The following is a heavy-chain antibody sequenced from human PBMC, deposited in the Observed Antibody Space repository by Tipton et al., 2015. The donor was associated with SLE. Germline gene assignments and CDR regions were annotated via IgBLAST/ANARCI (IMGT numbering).Heavy chain of an antibody. D-gene: IGHD4-17*01. Sequence: TLSLTYAVYGGSFSGYYWSWIRQPPGKGLEWIGEINHSGSTNYNPSLKSRVTISVDTSKNQFSLKLSSVTAADTAVYYCARENRSLRGLFDYWGQGTLVTVSS. V-gene: IGHV4-34*01. J-gene: IGHJ4*02. CDR3: ARENRSLRGLFDY. CDR1: GGSFSGYY. CDR2: INHSGST.